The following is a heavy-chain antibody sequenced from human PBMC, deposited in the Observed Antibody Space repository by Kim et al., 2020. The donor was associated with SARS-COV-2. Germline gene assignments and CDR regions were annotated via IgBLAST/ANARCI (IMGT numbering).Heavy chain of an antibody. CDR2: ISGSGGST. CDR3: ASGAPIITMIVVVRPYYYGMDV. Sequence: GGSLRLSCAASGFTFSSYAMSWVRQAPGKGLEWVSAISGSGGSTYYADSVKGRFTISRDNSKNTLYLQMNSLRAEDTAVYYCASGAPIITMIVVVRPYYYGMDVWGQGTTVTVSS. J-gene: IGHJ6*02. V-gene: IGHV3-23*01. D-gene: IGHD3-22*01. CDR1: GFTFSSYA.